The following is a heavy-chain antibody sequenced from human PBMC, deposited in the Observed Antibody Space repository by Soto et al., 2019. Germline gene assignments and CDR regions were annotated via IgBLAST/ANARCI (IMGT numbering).Heavy chain of an antibody. V-gene: IGHV4-39*07. CDR3: ARENYDILTGYYYVPWFDP. D-gene: IGHD3-9*01. Sequence: SETLSLTCTVSGGSVSSSSYYWGWVRQPPGKGLEWIGSIYYSGSTNYNPSLKSRVTISVDTSKNQFSLKLSSVTAADTAVYYCARENYDILTGYYYVPWFDPWGQGTLVTVSS. CDR2: IYYSGST. CDR1: GGSVSSSSYY. J-gene: IGHJ5*02.